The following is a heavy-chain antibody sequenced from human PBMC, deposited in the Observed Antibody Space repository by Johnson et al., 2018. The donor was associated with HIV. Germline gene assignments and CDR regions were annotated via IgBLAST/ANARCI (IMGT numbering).Heavy chain of an antibody. Sequence: VQLVESGGGVVQPGRSLRLSCAASGFTFSSYAMHWVRQAPGKGLEYVSAFSSNGGSTYYANSVKGRFTISRDNSKNTLYLQMGRLRAEHMAVYYCATSTVSDSSSWYHLVMAFDIWGQGCIFTVS. CDR1: GFTFSSYA. V-gene: IGHV3-64*01. J-gene: IGHJ3*02. CDR3: ATSTVSDSSSWYHLVMAFDI. CDR2: FSSNGGST. D-gene: IGHD6-13*01.